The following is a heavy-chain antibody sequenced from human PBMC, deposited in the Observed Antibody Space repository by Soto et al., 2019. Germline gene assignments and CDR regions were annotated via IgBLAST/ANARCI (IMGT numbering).Heavy chain of an antibody. J-gene: IGHJ2*01. CDR3: AKDSKVPTTYWYFDL. CDR1: GFTFNIYD. CDR2: ISGDRT. Sequence: GGSLRLSCAASGFTFNIYDMTWVRQAPGRGLEWVSAISGDRTFYPDSVRGRFTISRDNSKNTLYLQMNSLRAEDTAVYYCAKDSKVPTTYWYFDLWGRGTLVTVSS. V-gene: IGHV3-23*01. D-gene: IGHD5-12*01.